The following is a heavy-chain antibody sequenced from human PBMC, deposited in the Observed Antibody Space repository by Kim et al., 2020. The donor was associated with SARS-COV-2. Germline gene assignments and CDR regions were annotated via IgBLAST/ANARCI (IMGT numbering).Heavy chain of an antibody. CDR1: GGSISSYY. V-gene: IGHV4-59*01. CDR3: ARSRGYYDFWSGYFSSSYYYYGMDV. J-gene: IGHJ6*02. D-gene: IGHD3-3*01. Sequence: SETLSLTCTVSGGSISSYYWSWIRQPPGKGLEWIGYIYYSGSTNYNPSLKIRVTISVDTSKNQFSLKLSSVTAADTAVYYCARSRGYYDFWSGYFSSSYYYYGMDVWGQGTTVTVSS. CDR2: IYYSGST.